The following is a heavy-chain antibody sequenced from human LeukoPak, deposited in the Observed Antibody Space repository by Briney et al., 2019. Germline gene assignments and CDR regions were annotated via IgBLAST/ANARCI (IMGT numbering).Heavy chain of an antibody. J-gene: IGHJ4*02. D-gene: IGHD1-26*01. V-gene: IGHV1-18*01. CDR1: GYTFTYNV. Sequence: GASVKVSCKTSGYTFTYNVISWVRQAPGQGLEWMGWINAYNGNTNDAQKFQGRVTMTTDTSTSTAYMELRSLRSDDTAVYYCARGEKPYDYWGQGTLVSVSS. CDR3: ARGEKPYDY. CDR2: INAYNGNT.